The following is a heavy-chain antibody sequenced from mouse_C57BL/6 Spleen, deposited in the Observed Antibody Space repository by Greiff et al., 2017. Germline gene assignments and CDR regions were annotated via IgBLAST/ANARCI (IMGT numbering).Heavy chain of an antibody. CDR1: GYAFSSYW. V-gene: IGHV1-80*01. CDR2: IYPGDGDT. J-gene: IGHJ2*01. D-gene: IGHD1-1*01. Sequence: QVQLQQSGAELVKPGASVKISCKASGYAFSSYWMNWVKQRPGKGLEWIGQIYPGDGDTNYNGKFKGKATLTADKSSSTAYMQLSSLTSEDSAVYFCAREGITTVVARGDFDYWGQGTTLTVSS. CDR3: AREGITTVVARGDFDY.